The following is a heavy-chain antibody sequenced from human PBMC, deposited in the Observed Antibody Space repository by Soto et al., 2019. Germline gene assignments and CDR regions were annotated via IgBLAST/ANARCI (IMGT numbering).Heavy chain of an antibody. D-gene: IGHD1-1*01. CDR1: GFTFSSYS. CDR2: ISSSSSTI. Sequence: GWSLRLSCAASGFTFSSYSMNWVRQAPGKGLEWVSYISSSSSTIYYADSVKGRFTISRDNAKNSLYLQMNSLRDEDTAVYYCARDSSGWNDLAFDIWGQGTMVTVS. V-gene: IGHV3-48*02. CDR3: ARDSSGWNDLAFDI. J-gene: IGHJ3*02.